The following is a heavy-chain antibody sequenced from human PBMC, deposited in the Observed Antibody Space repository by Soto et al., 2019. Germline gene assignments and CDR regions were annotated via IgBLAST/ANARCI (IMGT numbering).Heavy chain of an antibody. CDR3: ATYRKFFQI. V-gene: IGHV4-61*08. CDR1: GGSVSSGDYY. CDR2: IYYSGST. J-gene: IGHJ3*02. Sequence: SETLSLTCTVSGGSVSSGDYYWSWIRQPPGKGLEWIGNIYYSGSTNYNPSLKSRATISVDTSKNQFFLNLTSVTAADTAVYYCATYRKFFQIWGQGTKVTVSS.